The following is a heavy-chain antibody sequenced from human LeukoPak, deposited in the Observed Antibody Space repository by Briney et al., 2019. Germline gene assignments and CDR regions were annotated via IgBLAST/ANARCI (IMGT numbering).Heavy chain of an antibody. CDR2: ISSSGSTI. V-gene: IGHV3-48*03. D-gene: IGHD1/OR15-1a*01. CDR1: GFTFSSYE. J-gene: IGHJ4*02. Sequence: GGTLRLSCAASGFTFSSYEMNWVRQAPGKGLEWVSYISSSGSTIYYADSVKGRFTISRDNAKNSLYLQMNSLRAEDTAVYYCAGDLEEPYRSPFDYWGQGTLVTVSS. CDR3: AGDLEEPYRSPFDY.